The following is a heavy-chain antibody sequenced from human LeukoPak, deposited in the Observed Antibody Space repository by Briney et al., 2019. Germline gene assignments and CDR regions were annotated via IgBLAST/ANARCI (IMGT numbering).Heavy chain of an antibody. V-gene: IGHV4-38-2*02. CDR3: ARDGDYYGSGSYSLFQNWFDP. Sequence: SETLSLTCAVSGYSISSGYYWGWIRQPPGKGLEWIGSIYHSGSTYYNPSLKSRVTISVDTSKNQFSLKLSSVTAADTAVHYCARDGDYYGSGSYSLFQNWFDPWGQGTLVTVSS. CDR2: IYHSGST. D-gene: IGHD3-10*01. J-gene: IGHJ5*02. CDR1: GYSISSGYY.